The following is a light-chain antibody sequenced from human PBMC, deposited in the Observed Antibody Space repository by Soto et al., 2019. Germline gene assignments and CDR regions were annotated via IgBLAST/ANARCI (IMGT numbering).Light chain of an antibody. V-gene: IGKV2-28*01. CDR1: QSLLHSNGYNY. CDR3: MQALQTPLT. J-gene: IGKJ1*01. Sequence: DIVMTQSPLSLPVTPGAPASISCRSSQSLLHSNGYNYLDWYLQKPGQSPQLLIYLGSNRASGVADRFSGSGSGTDFTLKISRVEAEDVGVYYCMQALQTPLTFGQGTKVEIK. CDR2: LGS.